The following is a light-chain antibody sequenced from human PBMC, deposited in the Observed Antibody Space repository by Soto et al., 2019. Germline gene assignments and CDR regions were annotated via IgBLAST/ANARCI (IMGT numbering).Light chain of an antibody. CDR1: NLGDKY. V-gene: IGLV3-1*01. Sequence: SYELIQPPSVSVSPGRTASITCSGDNLGDKYTSWYQQRPGQSPILVIYQDAKRPSGIPERFSGSNSGNTATLTISGTQAMDEADYFCQAWDSSTVVFGGGTKVTVL. CDR3: QAWDSSTVV. J-gene: IGLJ2*01. CDR2: QDA.